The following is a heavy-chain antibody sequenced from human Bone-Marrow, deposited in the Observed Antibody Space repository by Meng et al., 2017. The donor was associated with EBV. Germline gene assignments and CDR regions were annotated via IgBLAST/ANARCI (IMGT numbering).Heavy chain of an antibody. V-gene: IGHV7-4-1*02. Sequence: QVQLVQSGAEVKKXXXXXKXXCKASGYTFFNHAMNWVRQAPGQGLEWMGWINPQTGNPTYAQGFTGRFVFSLDTSVSTAYLQISGLKAEDSAVYYCARFGTAMAPFDYWGQGTLVTVSS. CDR1: GYTFFNHA. D-gene: IGHD5-18*01. CDR3: ARFGTAMAPFDY. CDR2: INPQTGNP. J-gene: IGHJ4*02.